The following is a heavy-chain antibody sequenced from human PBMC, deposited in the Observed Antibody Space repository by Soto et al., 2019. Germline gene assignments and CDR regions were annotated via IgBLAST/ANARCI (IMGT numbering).Heavy chain of an antibody. CDR2: ISYDGSNK. Sequence: QVQLVESGGGVVQPGRSLRLSCAASGFTFSSYAMHWVRQAPGKGLEWVAVISYDGSNKYYADSVKGRFTISRDNSENSVYLQRNSPRAADTAVYYGERWGRGYLRYRVDYGGKGNLPTVCS. CDR3: ERWGRGYLRYRVDY. J-gene: IGHJ4*02. D-gene: IGHD3-10*01. V-gene: IGHV3-30-3*01. CDR1: GFTFSSYA.